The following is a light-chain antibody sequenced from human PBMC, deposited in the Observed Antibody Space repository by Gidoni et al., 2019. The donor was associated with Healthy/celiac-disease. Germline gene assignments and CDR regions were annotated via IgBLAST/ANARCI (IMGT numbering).Light chain of an antibody. J-gene: IGKJ4*01. CDR1: QDIGSH. CDR3: QQANSHLALT. Sequence: DIQWTQSPSFLSASVGDRVTITCRSSQDIGSHIAWYQQKPGKAPKLLIYYALILKSGVPSRFSGSGSGTEFSLTINSLQPGDFATYYCQQANSHLALTFGGGTKVDI. CDR2: YAL. V-gene: IGKV1-9*01.